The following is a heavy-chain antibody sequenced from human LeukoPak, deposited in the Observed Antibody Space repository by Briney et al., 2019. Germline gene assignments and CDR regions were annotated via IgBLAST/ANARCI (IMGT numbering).Heavy chain of an antibody. CDR3: AMGDYCGGDCYGLSAFDI. CDR2: IYYSGST. D-gene: IGHD2-21*02. Sequence: SQTLSLTCTVSGGSISSGGYYWRWIRQHPGKGLEWIGYIYYSGSTYYNPSLKSRFTISVDTSKNQFSLKLSSVTAADTAVYYCAMGDYCGGDCYGLSAFDIWGQGTMVTVSS. J-gene: IGHJ3*02. CDR1: GGSISSGGYY. V-gene: IGHV4-31*03.